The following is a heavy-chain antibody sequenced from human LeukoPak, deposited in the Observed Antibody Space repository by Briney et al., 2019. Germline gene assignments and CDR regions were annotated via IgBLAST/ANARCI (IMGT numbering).Heavy chain of an antibody. Sequence: GGSLRLSCAASGFTFSSYAMSWVRQAPGKGLEWVSAISGSGGSTYYADSVKGRFTISRDNSKNTLYLQMNSLRAEDTAVYYCAKVLLSGGSCYSDCDYWGQGTLVTVTS. D-gene: IGHD2-15*01. CDR1: GFTFSSYA. CDR2: ISGSGGST. J-gene: IGHJ4*02. V-gene: IGHV3-23*01. CDR3: AKVLLSGGSCYSDCDY.